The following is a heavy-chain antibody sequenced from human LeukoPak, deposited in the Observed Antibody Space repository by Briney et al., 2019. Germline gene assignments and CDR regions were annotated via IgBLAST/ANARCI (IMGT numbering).Heavy chain of an antibody. D-gene: IGHD3-22*01. CDR1: GFTFDDYA. V-gene: IGHV3-9*01. J-gene: IGHJ4*02. CDR3: AKDIIPHYYDSSGYFPTFGY. Sequence: PGGSLRLSCAASGFTFDDYAMHWVRQAPGKGLEWVSGISWNSGSIGYADSVKGRFTISRDNAKNSLYLQMNSLRAEDTALYYCAKDIIPHYYDSSGYFPTFGYWGQGTLVTVSS. CDR2: ISWNSGSI.